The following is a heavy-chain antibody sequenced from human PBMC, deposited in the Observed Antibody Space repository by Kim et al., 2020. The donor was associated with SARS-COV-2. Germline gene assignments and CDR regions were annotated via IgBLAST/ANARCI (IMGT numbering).Heavy chain of an antibody. V-gene: IGHV1-18*01. J-gene: IGHJ4*02. Sequence: YAQKLQGRVTMTTDTSTSTAYMELRSLRSDDTAVYYCARDLTRQWLVPSYWGQGTLVTVSS. D-gene: IGHD6-19*01. CDR3: ARDLTRQWLVPSY.